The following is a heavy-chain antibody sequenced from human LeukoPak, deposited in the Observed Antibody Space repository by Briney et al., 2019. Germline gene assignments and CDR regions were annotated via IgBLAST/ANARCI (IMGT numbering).Heavy chain of an antibody. Sequence: SETLSLTCTVSGGSISSYYWSWIRQPPGKGLEWIGYIYYSGSTNYNPSLKSRVTISVDTSKNQFSLKLSSVTAADTAVYYCARDHKGYDILTGYRPGVDYYYYMDVWGKGTTVTVSS. CDR3: ARDHKGYDILTGYRPGVDYYYYMDV. D-gene: IGHD3-9*01. CDR2: IYYSGST. V-gene: IGHV4-59*01. J-gene: IGHJ6*03. CDR1: GGSISSYY.